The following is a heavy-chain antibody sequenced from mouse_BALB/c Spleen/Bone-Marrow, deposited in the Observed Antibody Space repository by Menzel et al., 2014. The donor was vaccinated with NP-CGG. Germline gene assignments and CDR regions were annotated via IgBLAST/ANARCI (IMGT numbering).Heavy chain of an antibody. D-gene: IGHD4-1*01. Sequence: EVQREESGPGLVKPSQSLSLTCTVTGYSITSDYAWYWIRQFPGNKLEWMGYISYSGSTSYNPSFKSRISFTRDTSKNQFFLQLNSVTTEDTATYCCAGTWYFDVWGAGTTVTVSS. CDR3: AGTWYFDV. CDR1: GYSITSDYA. V-gene: IGHV3-2*02. J-gene: IGHJ1*01. CDR2: ISYSGST.